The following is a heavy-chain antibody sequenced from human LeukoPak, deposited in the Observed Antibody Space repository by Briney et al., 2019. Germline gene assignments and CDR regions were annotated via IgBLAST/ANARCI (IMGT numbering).Heavy chain of an antibody. CDR1: GGSISSYY. CDR3: ARVARFLEWLFDP. D-gene: IGHD3-3*01. Sequence: PSETLSLTCTVSGGSISSYYWSWIRQPPGKGLEWIGYIYYSGSTNYNPSLKSRVTISVDTSKNQFSLKLSSVTAADTAVYYCARVARFLEWLFDPWGQGTLVTVSS. CDR2: IYYSGST. V-gene: IGHV4-59*01. J-gene: IGHJ5*02.